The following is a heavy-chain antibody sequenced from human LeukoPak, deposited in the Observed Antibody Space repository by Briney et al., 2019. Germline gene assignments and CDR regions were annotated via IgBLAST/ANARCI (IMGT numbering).Heavy chain of an antibody. D-gene: IGHD6-6*01. V-gene: IGHV3-66*01. CDR1: GFTVSNTY. Sequence: GGSLRLSCAASGFTVSNTYMSWVRQAPGKGLEWVSLICSGGSTYYADSVKGRFTISRDNSMNTMFLQMNSLRAEDTAVYYCARVIAARHFDYWGQGTLVTVSS. CDR2: ICSGGST. J-gene: IGHJ4*02. CDR3: ARVIAARHFDY.